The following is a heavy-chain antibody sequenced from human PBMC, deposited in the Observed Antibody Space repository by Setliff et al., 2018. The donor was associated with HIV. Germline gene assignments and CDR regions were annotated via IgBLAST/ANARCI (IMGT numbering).Heavy chain of an antibody. Sequence: SETLSLTCAVSGDSISSGGYSWNWIRQPPGKGLEWIGYIYHSGSTYYNPSLKSRVTISVDRSENQFSLKLSSVTATDTAVYNCARGHTWNYYGGDYFDYWGQGSLVTVSS. CDR1: GDSISSGGYS. D-gene: IGHD1-7*01. J-gene: IGHJ4*02. V-gene: IGHV4-30-2*01. CDR2: IYHSGST. CDR3: ARGHTWNYYGGDYFDY.